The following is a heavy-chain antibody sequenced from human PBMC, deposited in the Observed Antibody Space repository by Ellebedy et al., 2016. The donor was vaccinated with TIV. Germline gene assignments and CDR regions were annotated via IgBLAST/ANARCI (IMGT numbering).Heavy chain of an antibody. CDR2: IHHSGST. CDR1: GGSISSGGFS. CDR3: ARDGSGSYGGWFDS. V-gene: IGHV4-30-2*01. J-gene: IGHJ5*01. D-gene: IGHD3-10*01. Sequence: SETLSLXXAVSGGSISSGGFSWSWIRQPPGKGLEWIGYIHHSGSTSYNPSLKSRVTISVDRSKNQFSLKLSSVTAADTAVYYCARDGSGSYGGWFDSWGQGILVTVSS.